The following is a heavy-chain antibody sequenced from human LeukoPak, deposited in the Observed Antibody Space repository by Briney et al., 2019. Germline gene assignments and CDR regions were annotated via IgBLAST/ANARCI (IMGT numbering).Heavy chain of an antibody. V-gene: IGHV3-20*04. Sequence: PGGSLRLSCAASGFTVSSNYMSWVRQAPGKGLEWVSGINWNGGSTGYADSVKGRFTIFRDNAKNSLYLQMNSLRAEDTALYYCASFAGYSSGWLTRWGQGTLVTVSS. CDR3: ASFAGYSSGWLTR. J-gene: IGHJ4*02. CDR1: GFTVSSNY. CDR2: INWNGGST. D-gene: IGHD6-19*01.